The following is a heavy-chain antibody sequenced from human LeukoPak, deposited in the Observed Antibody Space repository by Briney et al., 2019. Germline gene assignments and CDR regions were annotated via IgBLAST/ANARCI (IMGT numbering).Heavy chain of an antibody. D-gene: IGHD4-17*01. CDR1: GFTFGDYA. CDR2: IRSKAYGGTT. CDR3: TSFQGYGDYYYYGMDV. Sequence: GRSLRLSCTASGFTFGDYAMSWVRQAPGKGLEWVGFIRSKAYGGTTEYAASVKGRFTISRDDSKSIAYLQTNSLKTEDTAVYYCTSFQGYGDYYYYGMDVWGQGTTVTVSS. V-gene: IGHV3-49*04. J-gene: IGHJ6*02.